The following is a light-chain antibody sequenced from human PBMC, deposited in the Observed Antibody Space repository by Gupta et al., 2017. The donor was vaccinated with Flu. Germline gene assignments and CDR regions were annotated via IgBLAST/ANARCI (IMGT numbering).Light chain of an antibody. CDR1: SSDVGSYNF. CDR3: CSDAGSSFWV. Sequence: TISCTGTSSDVGSYNFVSWYQHHPGKAPKVMIYEDTKRPSGVSNRFSGSKSGNTASLTISGLQAEEEANYYCCSDAGSSFWVFGGGTKLTVL. J-gene: IGLJ3*02. V-gene: IGLV2-23*01. CDR2: EDT.